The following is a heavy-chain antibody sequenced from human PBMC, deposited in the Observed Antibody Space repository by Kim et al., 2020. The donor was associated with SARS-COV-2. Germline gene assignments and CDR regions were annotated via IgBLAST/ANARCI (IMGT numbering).Heavy chain of an antibody. CDR1: GFPFNTNFKTYS. D-gene: IGHD3-16*01. Sequence: GGSLRLSCTASGFPFNTNFKTYSMDWVRQVPGKGLEWLSYISNDGRSIYYADSVKGRFSISRDDAKNSVFLQMNSLRDGDTAVYYCASDAVGVVPGDALDIWGQGTMVIVSS. J-gene: IGHJ3*02. CDR2: ISNDGRSI. CDR3: ASDAVGVVPGDALDI. V-gene: IGHV3-48*02.